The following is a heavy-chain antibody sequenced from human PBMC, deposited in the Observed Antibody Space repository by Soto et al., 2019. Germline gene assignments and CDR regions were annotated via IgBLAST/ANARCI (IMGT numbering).Heavy chain of an antibody. CDR3: AKHYYDSSGYLDH. Sequence: SGGSLRLSCTAFGFTFSNHNFNWVRQAPGKGLEWVANIEQDETQRFYVDSVKGRFTISRDNAKNSLYLQMNSLRGEDTAVYYCAKHYYDSSGYLDHWGQGTLVTVSS. J-gene: IGHJ4*02. CDR2: IEQDETQR. D-gene: IGHD3-22*01. V-gene: IGHV3-7*05. CDR1: GFTFSNHN.